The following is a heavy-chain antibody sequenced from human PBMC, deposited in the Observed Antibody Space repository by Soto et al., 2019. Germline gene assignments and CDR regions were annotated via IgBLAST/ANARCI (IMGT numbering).Heavy chain of an antibody. CDR2: INPNSGGT. D-gene: IGHD6-19*01. J-gene: IGHJ4*02. Sequence: ASVKVSCKASGYTFTGCYMHWVRQAPGQGLEWMGWINPNSGGTNYAQKFQGRVTMTRDTSISTAYMELSRLRSDDTAVYYWARVVIAVGDKDYWGQGTLATVYS. CDR1: GYTFTGCY. CDR3: ARVVIAVGDKDY. V-gene: IGHV1-2*02.